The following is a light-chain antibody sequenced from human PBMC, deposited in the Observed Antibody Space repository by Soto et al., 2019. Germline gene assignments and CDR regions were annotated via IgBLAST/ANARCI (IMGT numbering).Light chain of an antibody. J-gene: IGKJ1*01. V-gene: IGKV3-15*01. CDR2: GAS. CDR3: QQYGSSPQT. Sequence: EILMTQSPATLSVSPGEGVTLSCRASQSVNSNLAWYQQKPGQAPRLLIYGASTRATGIPARFSGSGSGTEFTLTIRSLQSEDFAVYYCQQYGSSPQTFGQGTKVDIK. CDR1: QSVNSN.